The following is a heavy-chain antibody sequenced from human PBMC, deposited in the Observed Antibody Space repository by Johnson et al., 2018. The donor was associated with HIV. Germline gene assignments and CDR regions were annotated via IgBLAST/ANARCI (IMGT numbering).Heavy chain of an antibody. V-gene: IGHV3-66*03. CDR2: IYSGGST. J-gene: IGHJ3*02. Sequence: VQLVESGGGLIQPGGSLRLSCAASGFTVSSNYMNWVRQAPGKGLEWVSVIYSGGSTYYADSVKGRFTISRDNSKNTLYLQMGSLRAEDMAVYYCARESTATRGDAFDIWGQGTMVTVSS. CDR1: GFTVSSNY. D-gene: IGHD4-17*01. CDR3: ARESTATRGDAFDI.